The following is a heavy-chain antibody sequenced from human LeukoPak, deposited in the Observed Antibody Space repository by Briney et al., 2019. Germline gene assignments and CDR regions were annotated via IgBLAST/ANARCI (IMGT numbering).Heavy chain of an antibody. CDR1: GASISSTNW. D-gene: IGHD2-2*01. V-gene: IGHV4-4*02. J-gene: IGHJ5*02. Sequence: PSETLSLTCAISGASISSTNWWIWVRQPPGKGMEWIGEMHHSGRTNYNPSLKSRITISVDKSKNQVFLRLNSVAAADTALYYCARAQEGCSRASCYLEPWGQGTLVTVSS. CDR3: ARAQEGCSRASCYLEP. CDR2: MHHSGRT.